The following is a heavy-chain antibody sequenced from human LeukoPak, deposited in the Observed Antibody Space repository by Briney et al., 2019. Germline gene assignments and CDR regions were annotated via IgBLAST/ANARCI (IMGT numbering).Heavy chain of an antibody. CDR2: INAGNGNT. V-gene: IGHV1-3*01. CDR3: ARDYGRYYYDSSGHEYFQH. D-gene: IGHD3-22*01. Sequence: GASVKVSCKASGYTFTSYAMHWVRQAPGQRLEWMGWINAGNGNTKYSQKFQGRVTITRDTSASTAYMELSSPRSEDTAVYYCARDYGRYYYDSSGHEYFQHWGQGTLVTVSS. CDR1: GYTFTSYA. J-gene: IGHJ1*01.